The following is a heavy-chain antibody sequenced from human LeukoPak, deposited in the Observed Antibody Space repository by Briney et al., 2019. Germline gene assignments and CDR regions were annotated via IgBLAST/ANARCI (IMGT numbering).Heavy chain of an antibody. V-gene: IGHV3-11*01. J-gene: IGHJ4*02. Sequence: PGGSLRLSCAASGFTFSDYYMSWIRQAPGKGLEWVSYISSSGSTIYYADSVKGRFTISRDNAKNPLYLQMNSLRAEDTAVYYCARDSSIAATTDYWGQGTLVTVSS. CDR3: ARDSSIAATTDY. D-gene: IGHD6-25*01. CDR1: GFTFSDYY. CDR2: ISSSGSTI.